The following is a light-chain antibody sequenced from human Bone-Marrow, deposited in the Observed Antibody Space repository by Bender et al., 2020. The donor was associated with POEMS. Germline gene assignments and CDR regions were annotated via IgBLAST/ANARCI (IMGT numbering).Light chain of an antibody. Sequence: QSALTQPASVSGSPGQSITISCTGASSDVGAYNLVSWFQQHPGKAPELMIYEVNKRPSGVSNRFSGSKSGNTASLTVSGLQAEDEADYYCYSYAGSYSLAFGGGTKLTVL. CDR2: EVN. J-gene: IGLJ3*02. CDR1: SSDVGAYNL. V-gene: IGLV2-23*02. CDR3: YSYAGSYSLA.